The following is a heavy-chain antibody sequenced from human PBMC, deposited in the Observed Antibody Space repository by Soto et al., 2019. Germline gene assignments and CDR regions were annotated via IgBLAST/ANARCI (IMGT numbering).Heavy chain of an antibody. J-gene: IGHJ6*02. D-gene: IGHD3-10*01. CDR2: IYYSGST. CDR3: ARGITITMVRGVYYYYYGMDV. Sequence: SETLSLTCTVSGGSISSGGYYWSLMRQHPGKGLEWIGYIYYSGSTYYNPSLKSRVTISVDTSKNQFSLKLSSVTAADTAVYYCARGITITMVRGVYYYYYGMDVWGQGTTVTVSS. V-gene: IGHV4-31*03. CDR1: GGSISSGGYY.